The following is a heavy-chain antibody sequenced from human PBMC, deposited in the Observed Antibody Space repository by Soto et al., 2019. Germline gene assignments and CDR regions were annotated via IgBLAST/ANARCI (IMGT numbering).Heavy chain of an antibody. Sequence: GGSLRLSCAASGFTFSSYSMNWVRQAPGKGLEWVSSISSSSSYIYYADSVKGRFTISRDNAKNSLYLQMNSLRAEDTAVYYCARDSLRPGYIAVAGTAYYYGMDVWGQGTTVTVSS. V-gene: IGHV3-21*01. CDR2: ISSSSSYI. CDR3: ARDSLRPGYIAVAGTAYYYGMDV. D-gene: IGHD6-19*01. CDR1: GFTFSSYS. J-gene: IGHJ6*02.